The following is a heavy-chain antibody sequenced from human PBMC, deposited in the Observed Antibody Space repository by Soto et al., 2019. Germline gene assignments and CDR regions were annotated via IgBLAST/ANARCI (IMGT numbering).Heavy chain of an antibody. CDR1: GGSISSYY. V-gene: IGHV4-59*01. CDR3: ARAQGDWFDP. Sequence: PSETLSLTCTVSGGSISSYYWSWIRQPPGKGLEWIGYIYYSGSTNYNPSPKSRVTISVDTSKNQFSLKLSSVTAADTAVYYCARAQGDWFDPWGQGTLVTVSS. J-gene: IGHJ5*02. CDR2: IYYSGST.